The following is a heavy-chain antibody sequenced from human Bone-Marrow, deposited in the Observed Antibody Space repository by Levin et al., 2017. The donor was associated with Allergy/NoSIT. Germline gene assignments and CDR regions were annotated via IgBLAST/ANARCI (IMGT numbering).Heavy chain of an antibody. D-gene: IGHD2-2*01. CDR2: ISGSGYTT. CDR1: GFTFSSYA. V-gene: IGHV3-23*01. J-gene: IGHJ5*02. CDR3: AKDSPQYCSGTSCYWEFDP. Sequence: GESLKISCAASGFTFSSYAMTWVRQAPGKGLEWVSAISGSGYTTFYADSVKGRFTISRDNSKNTLYLQMNSLRAEDTAVYYCAKDSPQYCSGTSCYWEFDPWGQGTLVTVSS.